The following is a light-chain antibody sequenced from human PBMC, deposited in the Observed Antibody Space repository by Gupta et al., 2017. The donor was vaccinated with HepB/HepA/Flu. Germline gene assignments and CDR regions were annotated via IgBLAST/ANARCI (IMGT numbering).Light chain of an antibody. CDR1: QSVSSSF. J-gene: IGKJ1*01. Sequence: EMVLTQSPGTLSLSPGEGATLSCRASQSVSSSFLTWYQQKPGQAPRLLIYDGFSRATGIPDRFRGSGSGTDFTLTISRLEPEDFAVYYCQQFDTSPWTFGQGTKVEI. CDR2: DGF. V-gene: IGKV3-20*01. CDR3: QQFDTSPWT.